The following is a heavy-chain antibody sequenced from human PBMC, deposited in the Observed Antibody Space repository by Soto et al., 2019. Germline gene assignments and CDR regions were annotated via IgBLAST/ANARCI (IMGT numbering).Heavy chain of an antibody. CDR1: GGSISSSSYY. V-gene: IGHV4-39*01. D-gene: IGHD3-10*01. CDR2: IYYSGST. J-gene: IGHJ3*02. Sequence: SETLSLTCTVSGGSISSSSYYWGWIRQPPGKRLEWIGSIYYSGSTFYNPSLKSRVTISVDTSKNQFSLKLSSVTAADTAVYYCARQVLLWFGEFNDAFDIWGQGTMVTVSS. CDR3: ARQVLLWFGEFNDAFDI.